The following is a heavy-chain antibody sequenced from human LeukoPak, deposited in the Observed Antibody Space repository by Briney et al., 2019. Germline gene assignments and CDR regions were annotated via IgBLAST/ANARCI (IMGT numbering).Heavy chain of an antibody. V-gene: IGHV3-7*01. D-gene: IGHD4-17*01. J-gene: IGHJ4*02. CDR2: IKEDGSEK. Sequence: GGSLRLSCAASGFTFSSHWMSWVRQAPGKGLEWVANIKEDGSEKYYVDSLKGRFTISRDNAKSSLYLQMNSLRAEDTAVYYCARESDYGDYVGYWGQGTLVTVSS. CDR3: ARESDYGDYVGY. CDR1: GFTFSSHW.